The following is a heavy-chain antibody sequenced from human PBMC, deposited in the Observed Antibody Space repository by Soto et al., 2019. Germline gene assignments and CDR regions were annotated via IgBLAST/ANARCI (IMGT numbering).Heavy chain of an antibody. CDR3: AKSTTVVGVYEAGWYFDL. D-gene: IGHD4-17*01. CDR2: ISGSGGST. Sequence: EVQLLESGGGLVQPGGSLRLSCAASGFTFSSYAMSWVRQAPGKGLEWVSAISGSGGSTYYADSVKGRFTISRDNSKNTLYLQMNSLRAEDTAVYYCAKSTTVVGVYEAGWYFDLWGRGTLVTVSS. J-gene: IGHJ2*01. V-gene: IGHV3-23*01. CDR1: GFTFSSYA.